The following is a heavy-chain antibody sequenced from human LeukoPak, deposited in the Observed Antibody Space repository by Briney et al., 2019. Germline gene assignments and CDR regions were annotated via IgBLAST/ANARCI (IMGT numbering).Heavy chain of an antibody. CDR3: ARVSSRWSLMLDY. CDR2: IDPSDSYT. D-gene: IGHD6-19*01. Sequence: GESLKISCHGSGYSFTRYWFSWVRQMPGKGLEWMGRIDPSDSYTNYSPSFQGHVTISADKSISTAYLQWSSLKASDTAMYYCARVSSRWSLMLDYWGQGTLVTVSS. J-gene: IGHJ4*02. V-gene: IGHV5-10-1*01. CDR1: GYSFTRYW.